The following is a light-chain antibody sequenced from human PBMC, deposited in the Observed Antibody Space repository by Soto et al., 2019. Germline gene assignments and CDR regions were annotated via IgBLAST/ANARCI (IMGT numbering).Light chain of an antibody. Sequence: IQLTQSPSSLSSSVGDRVTITCRASQGISSNLAWYQQKPGSAPKLLIFGASTLQSGVASRFSGSGSGTDFTLTISSLQLEDFASYFCQKLHAYPPWTFGQGTKVEIK. CDR2: GAS. V-gene: IGKV1-9*01. CDR1: QGISSN. CDR3: QKLHAYPPWT. J-gene: IGKJ1*01.